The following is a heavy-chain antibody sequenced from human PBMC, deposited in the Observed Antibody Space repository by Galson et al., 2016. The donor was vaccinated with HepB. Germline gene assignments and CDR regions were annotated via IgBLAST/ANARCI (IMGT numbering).Heavy chain of an antibody. D-gene: IGHD3-22*01. Sequence: SVKVSCKASGYTFTSYYMHWVRQAPGQGLEWMGIINPSGGSPSYAQKFQGRVTMTRDTSTSTVYMELSSLRSEDTAVYYCARDSTDYDSSGYYPRPFDYWGQGTLVTVSS. CDR3: ARDSTDYDSSGYYPRPFDY. V-gene: IGHV1-46*01. J-gene: IGHJ4*02. CDR2: INPSGGSP. CDR1: GYTFTSYY.